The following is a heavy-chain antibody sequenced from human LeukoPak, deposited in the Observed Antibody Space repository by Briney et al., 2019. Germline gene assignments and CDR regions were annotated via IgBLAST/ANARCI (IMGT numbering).Heavy chain of an antibody. J-gene: IGHJ4*02. CDR2: INHSGST. CDR1: GGSFSGYY. CDR3: ARTRPAREDY. Sequence: SETLSLTCTVSGGSFSGYYWSWIRQPPGKGLEWIGEINHSGSTNYNPSLKSRVTISVDTSKNQFSLKLSSVTAADTAVYYCARTRPAREDYWGQGTLVTVSS. V-gene: IGHV4-34*01.